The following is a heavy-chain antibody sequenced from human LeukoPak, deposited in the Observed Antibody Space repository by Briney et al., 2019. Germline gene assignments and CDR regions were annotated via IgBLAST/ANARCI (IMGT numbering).Heavy chain of an antibody. CDR2: ISGSGGST. Sequence: GGSLRLSCAASGFTFSSYAMSWVRQAPGKGLEWVSTISGSGGSTNHADSVKGRFTISRDNAKNSLYLQMNSLRVEDTAVYYCARAHNWKYGTFDYWGQGTLVTVSS. CDR1: GFTFSSYA. J-gene: IGHJ4*02. V-gene: IGHV3-23*01. CDR3: ARAHNWKYGTFDY. D-gene: IGHD1-7*01.